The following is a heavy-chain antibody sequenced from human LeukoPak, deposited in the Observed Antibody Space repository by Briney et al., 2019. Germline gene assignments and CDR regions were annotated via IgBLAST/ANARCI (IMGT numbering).Heavy chain of an antibody. V-gene: IGHV3-9*01. D-gene: IGHD3-10*01. CDR3: AKDGRWFGELLPYYFDY. J-gene: IGHJ4*02. CDR1: GFTFSDYY. Sequence: GGSLRLSCAASGFTFSDYYMSWTRQAPGKGLEWVSGISWNSGSIGYADSVKGRFTISRDNAKNSLYLQMNSLRAEDTALYYCAKDGRWFGELLPYYFDYWGQGTLVTVSS. CDR2: ISWNSGSI.